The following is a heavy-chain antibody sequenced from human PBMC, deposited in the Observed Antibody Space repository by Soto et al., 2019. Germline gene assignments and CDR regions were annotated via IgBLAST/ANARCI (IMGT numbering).Heavy chain of an antibody. CDR2: IIPIFGTA. CDR3: ARTQLTIVGAIPYYYGMDV. Sequence: ASVKVSCNASVGTFSSYAITWVLQAPGQGLEWMGGIIPIFGTANYAQKFQGRVTITADESTSTAYMELSSLRSEDTAVYYCARTQLTIVGAIPYYYGMDVWGQGTTVTVSS. V-gene: IGHV1-69*13. CDR1: VGTFSSYA. J-gene: IGHJ6*02. D-gene: IGHD1-26*01.